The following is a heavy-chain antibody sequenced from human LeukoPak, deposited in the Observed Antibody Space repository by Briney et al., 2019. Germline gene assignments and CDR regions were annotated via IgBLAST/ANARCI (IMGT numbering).Heavy chain of an antibody. CDR1: GYSISSGYY. CDR3: ARLLLAARRRSFDY. D-gene: IGHD6-6*01. V-gene: IGHV4-38-2*01. J-gene: IGHJ4*02. CDR2: IYHSGST. Sequence: SETLSLTCAVSGYSISSGYYGAWIRQPPGKGLEWIGSIYHSGSTYYNPSLKSRVTISVDTSKNQFSLKLSSVTAADTAVYYCARLLLAARRRSFDYWGQGTLVTVSS.